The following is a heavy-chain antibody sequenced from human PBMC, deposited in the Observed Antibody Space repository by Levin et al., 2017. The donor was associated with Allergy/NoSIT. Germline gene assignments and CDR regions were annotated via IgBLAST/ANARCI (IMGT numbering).Heavy chain of an antibody. V-gene: IGHV4-34*01. Sequence: SQTLSLTCAVYGGSFSGYYWSWIRQPPGKGLEWIGEINHSGSTNYNPSLKSRVTISVDTSKNQFSLKLSSVTAADTAVYYCARGTTYYDFWSGYYGDRWGQGTLVTVSS. CDR1: GGSFSGYY. D-gene: IGHD3-3*01. CDR3: ARGTTYYDFWSGYYGDR. J-gene: IGHJ5*02. CDR2: INHSGST.